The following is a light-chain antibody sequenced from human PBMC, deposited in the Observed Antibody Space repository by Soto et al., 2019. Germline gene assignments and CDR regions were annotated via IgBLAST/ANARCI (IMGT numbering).Light chain of an antibody. V-gene: IGLV2-23*01. CDR3: CSYAAGTSDV. CDR2: EGR. CDR1: SSDVGSYKI. Sequence: QSVLTQPASVTGSPGQSITISCTETSSDVGSYKIVSCCQQHPGKAPKVLIYEGRKRPSGVSNRFSGSRSGNTASLTIAGLQAEDEADYYCCSYAAGTSDVVGSGTKATVL. J-gene: IGLJ1*01.